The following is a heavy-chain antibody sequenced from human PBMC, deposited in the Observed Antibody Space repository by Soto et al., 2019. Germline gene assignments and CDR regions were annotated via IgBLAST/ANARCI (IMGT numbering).Heavy chain of an antibody. V-gene: IGHV3-74*01. J-gene: IGHJ4*02. CDR1: GFTFSSYW. CDR3: AGSGWSY. D-gene: IGHD6-19*01. Sequence: GGSLRLSCAASGFTFSSYWMHWVRQAPGKGLVWVSHINSDGSTTTYADSVKGRFTISRDNAKNTLYLQMNSLRAEDTAVYYCAGSGWSYWGQGTLVTGSS. CDR2: INSDGSTT.